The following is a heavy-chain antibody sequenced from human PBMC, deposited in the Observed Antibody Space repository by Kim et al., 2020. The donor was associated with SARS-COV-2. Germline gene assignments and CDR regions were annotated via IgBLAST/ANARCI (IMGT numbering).Heavy chain of an antibody. Sequence: SETLSLTCAVYVGSISGYFWTWIRQVPGKGLEWIGETDPSGDTRYNPSLQSRVTILVDKSKNQFSLNLISVISAATAVYYCARQGSGSGTHGALHIWGPGTRATVSS. CDR1: VGSISGYF. CDR3: ARQGSGSGTHGALHI. V-gene: IGHV4-34*01. CDR2: TDPSGDT. D-gene: IGHD3-10*01. J-gene: IGHJ3*02.